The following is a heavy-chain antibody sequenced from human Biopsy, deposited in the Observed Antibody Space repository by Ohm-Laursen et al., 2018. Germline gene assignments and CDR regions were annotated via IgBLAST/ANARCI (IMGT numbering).Heavy chain of an antibody. V-gene: IGHV4-59*01. J-gene: IGHJ5*02. CDR2: VYNGGIT. Sequence: TLSLTCSVSGGSIISYYWTWIRQPPGKGLEWIGHVYNGGITNYNPSLMSRVTISKDTSKNQFSLQVNSVTAADTAVYYCARTPRDSFWSGSYKRGLWFDPWGQGTLVIVSS. D-gene: IGHD3-3*01. CDR3: ARTPRDSFWSGSYKRGLWFDP. CDR1: GGSIISYY.